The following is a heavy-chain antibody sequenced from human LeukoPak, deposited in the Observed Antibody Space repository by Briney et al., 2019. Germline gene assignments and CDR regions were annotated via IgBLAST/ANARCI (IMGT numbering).Heavy chain of an antibody. V-gene: IGHV1-3*01. CDR2: INAGNGNT. CDR1: GYTFTSYA. CDR3: ASFVVRGVAYYGMDV. J-gene: IGHJ6*02. D-gene: IGHD3-10*01. Sequence: GASVKVSCKASGYTFTSYAMHWVRQAPGQRLEWMGWINAGNGNTKYSQKFQGRVTITRDTSASTAYMELSSLRSEDTAVYYCASFVVRGVAYYGMDVWGQGTTVTVSS.